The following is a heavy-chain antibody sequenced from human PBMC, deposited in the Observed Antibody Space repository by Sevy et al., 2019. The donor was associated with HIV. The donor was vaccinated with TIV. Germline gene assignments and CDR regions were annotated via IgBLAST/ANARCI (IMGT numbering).Heavy chain of an antibody. V-gene: IGHV5-51*01. CDR2: IHPEDSET. Sequence: GESLKISCQGSGYSFTSHWIGWVRHMPGKGLEWMGIIHPEDSETRYSPSFQGQVTFSADKSISTAYLQWSSLKASDTAMYYCATSRSGYFDSSGYFIYWGQGTLVTVSS. CDR1: GYSFTSHW. D-gene: IGHD3-22*01. CDR3: ATSRSGYFDSSGYFIY. J-gene: IGHJ4*02.